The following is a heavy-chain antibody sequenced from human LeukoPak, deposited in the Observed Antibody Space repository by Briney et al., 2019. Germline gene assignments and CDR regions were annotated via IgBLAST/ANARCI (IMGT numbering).Heavy chain of an antibody. D-gene: IGHD3-10*01. CDR2: ISANNGHT. Sequence: ASVKVSCKASGYTFTNYGFSWVRQAPGQGLEWMGWISANNGHTNYAQKFQGRVTMTTDTSTSTVYMELRSLRSDDTAVYYCARDSLYYGSGSYLGFDPWGQGTLVTVSS. CDR1: GYTFTNYG. V-gene: IGHV1-18*01. J-gene: IGHJ5*02. CDR3: ARDSLYYGSGSYLGFDP.